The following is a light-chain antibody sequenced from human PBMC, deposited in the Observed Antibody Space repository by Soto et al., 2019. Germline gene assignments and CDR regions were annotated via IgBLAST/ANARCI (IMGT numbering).Light chain of an antibody. CDR1: SSDVGNSNY. CDR3: CSYAGTYTPWV. Sequence: QSALTQPHSVSGSPGQSVTISCTGTSSDVGNSNYVSWYQQHPGKVPKLIIYRVTGRPSGIPDRFSGSKSGNTASLTISGLQAEDEADYYCCSYAGTYTPWVFGGGTKVTVL. V-gene: IGLV2-11*01. CDR2: RVT. J-gene: IGLJ3*02.